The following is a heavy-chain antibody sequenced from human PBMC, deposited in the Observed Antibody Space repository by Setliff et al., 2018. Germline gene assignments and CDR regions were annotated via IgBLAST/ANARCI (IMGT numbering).Heavy chain of an antibody. CDR1: GGSISYNY. J-gene: IGHJ4*02. D-gene: IGHD2-8*01. V-gene: IGHV4-4*07. CDR2: INTSGST. Sequence: SETLSLTCTVSGGSISYNYWSWIRQPAGKGLQWIGRINTSGSTKYNPSLKSRVTISVDTSKNQFSLQLTSVTSADTAVYFCARGGVLGTGDFDYWGQGTLVTVSS. CDR3: ARGGVLGTGDFDY.